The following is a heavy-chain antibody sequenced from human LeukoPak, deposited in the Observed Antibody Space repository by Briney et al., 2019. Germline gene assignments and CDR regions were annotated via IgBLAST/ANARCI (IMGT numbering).Heavy chain of an antibody. CDR1: GGSFNDYY. D-gene: IGHD2-2*01. J-gene: IGHJ6*02. V-gene: IGHV4-34*01. Sequence: SETLSLTCDVSGGSFNDYYWSWIRQAPGKGLEWIGEIRHSGSTNYNPSLKGRVTVSVDTSKNQFSLKLSSVTAADTAVYYCARVSDIVVVPAASHMDVWGQGTTVTVSS. CDR2: IRHSGST. CDR3: ARVSDIVVVPAASHMDV.